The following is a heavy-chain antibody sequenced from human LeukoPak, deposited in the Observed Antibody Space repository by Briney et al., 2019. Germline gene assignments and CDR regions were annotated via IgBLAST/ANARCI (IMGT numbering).Heavy chain of an antibody. CDR2: SNYTGLT. D-gene: IGHD4-23*01. CDR1: FGSISSSY. CDR3: ARDLGGNSNFDY. V-gene: IGHV4-59*01. Sequence: DTLSLTCSLSFGSISSSYWSWIRRPPGKGLEWIGNSNYTGLTNYNPSLKSRVTISVDTSKNHFPLKLSSVTAADTAVYYCARDLGGNSNFDYWGQGTLVTVSS. J-gene: IGHJ4*02.